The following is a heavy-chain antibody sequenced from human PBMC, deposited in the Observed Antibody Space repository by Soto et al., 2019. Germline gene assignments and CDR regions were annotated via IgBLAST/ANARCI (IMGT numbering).Heavy chain of an antibody. CDR1: GFSFSSEA. V-gene: IGHV3-23*01. J-gene: IGHJ6*02. CDR2: ISGSGGST. CDR3: AKDGSSGWVEGDDYCDVMAG. Sequence: GGSLRLSCAASGFSFSSEAMSWVRQSPGKGLEWVSAISGSGGSTYYADSVKGRFTISRDNSKNTLYLQMNSLRAEDTAVYYCAKDGSSGWVEGDDYCDVMAGSGQGSTVTVS. D-gene: IGHD6-19*01.